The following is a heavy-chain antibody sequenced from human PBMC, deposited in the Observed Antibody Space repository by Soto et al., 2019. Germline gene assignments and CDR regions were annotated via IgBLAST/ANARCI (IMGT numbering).Heavy chain of an antibody. V-gene: IGHV3-9*01. J-gene: IGHJ5*02. D-gene: IGHD2-15*01. CDR3: AKAFVAATQRADNWFDP. CDR2: ISWNSGSI. Sequence: GGSLRLSCAASGFTFDDYAMHWVRQAPGKGLEWVSGISWNSGSIGYADSVKGRFTISRDNAKNSLYLQMNSLRAEDTALYYCAKAFVAATQRADNWFDPWGQGTLVTVSS. CDR1: GFTFDDYA.